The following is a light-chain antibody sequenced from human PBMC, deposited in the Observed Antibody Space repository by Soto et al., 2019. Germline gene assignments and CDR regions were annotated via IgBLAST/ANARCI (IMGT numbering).Light chain of an antibody. J-gene: IGKJ2*01. CDR3: KKYDSYSGYT. CDR1: QSISSW. CDR2: DAS. V-gene: IGKV1-5*01. Sequence: DIQMTQSPSTLSASVGDRVTITCRASQSISSWLAWYQQKPGKAPKFLIYDASSLESGVPSRFSGSGSGTESPLTISSLQLVVFATYYCKKYDSYSGYTFGQGTKLEIK.